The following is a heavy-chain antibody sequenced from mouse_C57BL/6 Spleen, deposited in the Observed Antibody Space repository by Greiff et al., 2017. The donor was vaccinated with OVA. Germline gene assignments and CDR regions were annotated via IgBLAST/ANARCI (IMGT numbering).Heavy chain of an antibody. CDR1: GYTFTSYT. Sequence: VQLQQSGAELARPGASVKMSCKASGYTFTSYTMHWVNQRPGQGLEWIGYINPSSGYTKYNQKFKDKATLTADKSSSTAYMHLSSLTSEDSAVYYCANNYYGSSYEYFDVWGTGTTVTVSS. D-gene: IGHD1-1*01. CDR3: ANNYYGSSYEYFDV. CDR2: INPSSGYT. J-gene: IGHJ1*03. V-gene: IGHV1-4*01.